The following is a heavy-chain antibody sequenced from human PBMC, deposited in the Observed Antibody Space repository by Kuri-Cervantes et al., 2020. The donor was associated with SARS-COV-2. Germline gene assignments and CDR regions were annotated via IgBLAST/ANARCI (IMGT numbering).Heavy chain of an antibody. D-gene: IGHD1-7*01. V-gene: IGHV3-30-3*01. CDR1: GFTFSSYA. CDR2: ISYDGSNK. CDR3: AKGWTPRELELLFDY. J-gene: IGHJ4*02. Sequence: GGSLRLSCAASGFTFSSYAMHWVRQAPGKGLEWVAVISYDGSNKYYADSVKGRFTISRDNAKNSLYPQMNSLRAEDMALYYCAKGWTPRELELLFDYWGQGTLVTVSS.